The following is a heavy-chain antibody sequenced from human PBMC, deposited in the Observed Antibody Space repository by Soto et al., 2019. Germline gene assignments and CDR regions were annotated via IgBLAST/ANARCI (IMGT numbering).Heavy chain of an antibody. CDR2: ISAYNGNT. CDR1: GYTFTSYG. D-gene: IGHD3-22*01. V-gene: IGHV1-18*01. Sequence: ASVKVSCKASGYTFTSYGISWVRQAPGQGLEWMGWISAYNGNTDYAQKLQGRVTMTTDTSTSTAYMELRSLRSDDTAVYHCATAKRTDYCDSSDLEGGYFDYWGQGTLVTVSS. J-gene: IGHJ4*02. CDR3: ATAKRTDYCDSSDLEGGYFDY.